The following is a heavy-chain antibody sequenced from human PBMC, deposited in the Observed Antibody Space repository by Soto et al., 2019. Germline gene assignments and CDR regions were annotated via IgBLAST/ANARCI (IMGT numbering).Heavy chain of an antibody. CDR3: ASDPFGYYGMDV. CDR2: ISSSGTTI. J-gene: IGHJ6*02. Sequence: QVQLVESGGGLVKPGGSLRLSCAASGFTFSDHYMSWIRQAPGKGLEWLSYISSSGTTISYGDSVRGRFTISRDNAKNTLFLQMNSLRAEDTAIYYCASDPFGYYGMDVWGQGTTVTVSS. V-gene: IGHV3-11*01. D-gene: IGHD3-16*01. CDR1: GFTFSDHY.